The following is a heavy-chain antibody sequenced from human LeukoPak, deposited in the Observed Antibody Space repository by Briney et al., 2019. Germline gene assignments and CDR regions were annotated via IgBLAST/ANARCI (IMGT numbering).Heavy chain of an antibody. V-gene: IGHV1-69*05. CDR3: ARAKVLGLYNWFDP. CDR1: GGTCSSYA. J-gene: IGHJ5*02. CDR2: IIPIFGTA. Sequence: ASVKVSCKASGGTCSSYAISWVRQAPGQGLEWMGGIIPIFGTANYAQKFQGRVTITTDESTSTAYMELSSLRSEDTAVYYCARAKVLGLYNWFDPWGQGTLVTVSS.